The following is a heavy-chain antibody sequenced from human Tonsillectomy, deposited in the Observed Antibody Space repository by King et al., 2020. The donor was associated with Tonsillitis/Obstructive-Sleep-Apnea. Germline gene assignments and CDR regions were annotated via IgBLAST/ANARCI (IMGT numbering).Heavy chain of an antibody. D-gene: IGHD4-17*01. Sequence: QLVQSGAEVKKPGASVKVSCKASGYTLTSYYLHWVRQAPGQGLEWMGIINPSGGSTSYAQKFQGRVTMTRDTSTSTVYMEVSSLRSEDTAVYYCARGSTMTTVTRHFDYWGQGTLATVSS. CDR3: ARGSTMTTVTRHFDY. CDR1: GYTLTSYY. CDR2: INPSGGST. V-gene: IGHV1-46*01. J-gene: IGHJ4*02.